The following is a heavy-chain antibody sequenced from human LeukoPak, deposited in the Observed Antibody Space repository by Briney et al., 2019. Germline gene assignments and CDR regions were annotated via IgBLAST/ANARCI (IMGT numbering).Heavy chain of an antibody. CDR2: ISTSSSTI. D-gene: IGHD4-23*01. CDR1: AFTFSSYS. Sequence: PGGSLRLSCAASAFTFSSYSMNWVRQAPGKGLEWVSYISTSSSTIYYADSVKGRFTISRDNAKNSLYLQMNSLRAEDTAVYYCARGRGADYGGNSGYLDYWGQGTLVTVSS. J-gene: IGHJ4*02. CDR3: ARGRGADYGGNSGYLDY. V-gene: IGHV3-48*01.